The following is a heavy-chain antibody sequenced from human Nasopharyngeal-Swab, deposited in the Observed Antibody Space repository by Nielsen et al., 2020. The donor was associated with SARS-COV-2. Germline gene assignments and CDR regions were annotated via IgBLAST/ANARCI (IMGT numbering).Heavy chain of an antibody. J-gene: IGHJ4*02. V-gene: IGHV4-34*01. CDR3: ARQLDCSSTSCPAGEFDY. D-gene: IGHD2-2*01. Sequence: SQTLSLTRAVYGGSFSGYYWSWIRQPPGKGLEWIGEINHSGSTNYNPSLKSRVTISVDTSKNQFSLKLSSVTAADTAVYYCARQLDCSSTSCPAGEFDYWGQGTLVTVSS. CDR1: GGSFSGYY. CDR2: INHSGST.